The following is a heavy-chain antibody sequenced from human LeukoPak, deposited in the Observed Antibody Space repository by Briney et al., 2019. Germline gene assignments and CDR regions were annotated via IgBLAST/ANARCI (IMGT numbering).Heavy chain of an antibody. CDR1: GFTFSNYA. CDR2: ISGGGGGT. Sequence: PGGSLRLSCAASGFTFSNYAMSWVRQAPGKGLEWVSAISGGGGGTYYADSVKGRFAISRDNSKNTLFLQMNSLRAEDTAVYYCARVGSTRGRRGGFDYWGQGTLVTVSS. J-gene: IGHJ4*02. V-gene: IGHV3-23*01. CDR3: ARVGSTRGRRGGFDY. D-gene: IGHD2-2*01.